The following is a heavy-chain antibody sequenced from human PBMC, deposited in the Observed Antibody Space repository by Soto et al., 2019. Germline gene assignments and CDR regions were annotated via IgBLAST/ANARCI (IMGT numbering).Heavy chain of an antibody. J-gene: IGHJ5*02. CDR2: ISGSGGST. CDR3: ARKDIVLMVYAPEDNWFDP. V-gene: IGHV3-23*01. Sequence: GGSLRLSCAASGFTFSSYAMSWVRQAPGKGLEWVSAISGSGGSTYYADSVKGRFTISRDNSKNTLYLQMNSLRAEDTAVYYCARKDIVLMVYAPEDNWFDPWGQGTLVTVSS. D-gene: IGHD2-8*01. CDR1: GFTFSSYA.